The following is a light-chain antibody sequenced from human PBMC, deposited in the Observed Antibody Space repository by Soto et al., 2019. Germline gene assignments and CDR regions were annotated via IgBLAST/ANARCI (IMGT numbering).Light chain of an antibody. CDR2: EVS. V-gene: IGKV1-33*01. Sequence: DIRMTQSPSSLSASLGDRVNITCEASQDIRKYLNWYQQKPGKAPKLLIFEVSHLQRGVPSRFSGSRYGTDFNFTISSLQSEDVATYYCQQYDNLPITFGQGTRLEIK. CDR1: QDIRKY. J-gene: IGKJ5*01. CDR3: QQYDNLPIT.